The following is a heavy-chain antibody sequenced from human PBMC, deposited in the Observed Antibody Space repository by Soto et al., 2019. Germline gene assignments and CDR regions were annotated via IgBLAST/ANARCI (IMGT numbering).Heavy chain of an antibody. CDR3: VRVVAIPGYPDN. V-gene: IGHV1-69*12. CDR1: GGTFSSYA. Sequence: QVQLVQSGAEVRQPASSVKVSCKTSGGTFSSYAISWVRQAPGQGLEWMGGIVPIVDTSTYAQKFQGRVTITADESTSIAYRELSSLRSDDTAVYYCVRVVAIPGYPDNWGQGTLVTVSS. D-gene: IGHD5-12*01. CDR2: IVPIVDTS. J-gene: IGHJ4*02.